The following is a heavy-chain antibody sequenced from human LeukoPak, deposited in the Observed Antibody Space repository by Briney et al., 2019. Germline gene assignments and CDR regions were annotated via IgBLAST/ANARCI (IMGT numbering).Heavy chain of an antibody. D-gene: IGHD3-10*01. CDR2: IYPGDSDT. CDR1: GYRFTSYW. J-gene: IGHJ6*02. V-gene: IGHV5-51*01. CDR3: ARVGYGSGSYPYYYYYGMDV. Sequence: GESLKISCKGSGYRFTSYWIGWVRQMPGKGLEWMGIIYPGDSDTRYSPSFQGQVTISADKSISTAYLQWSSLKASDTAMYYCARVGYGSGSYPYYYYYGMDVWGQGTTVTVSS.